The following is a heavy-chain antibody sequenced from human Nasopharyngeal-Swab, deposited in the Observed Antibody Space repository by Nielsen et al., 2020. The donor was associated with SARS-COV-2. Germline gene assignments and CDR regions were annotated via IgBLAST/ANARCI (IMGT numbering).Heavy chain of an antibody. Sequence: ESLKISCAASGFTFSSYDMHWVRHVTVKGLEWVSSIGTEGDTHYPDSVKGRFTISRENAKSSLYLQMNIVRAEDTGVYYCARARGINLGLGVVGDMDVWGKGTTVTVSS. CDR2: IGTEGDT. J-gene: IGHJ6*03. CDR1: GFTFSSYD. V-gene: IGHV3-13*01. CDR3: ARARGINLGLGVVGDMDV. D-gene: IGHD3-3*01.